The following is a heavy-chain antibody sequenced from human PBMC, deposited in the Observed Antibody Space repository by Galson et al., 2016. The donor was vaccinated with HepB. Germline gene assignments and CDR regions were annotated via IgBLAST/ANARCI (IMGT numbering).Heavy chain of an antibody. CDR3: ARGIRNLLYSDY. CDR1: GYTFTNYD. Sequence: SVKVSCKASGYTFTNYDITWVRQAPEQGPEWRGWMNASRANTGYAQKFRGRVTMNRDTSISTAFLELSSLTSEDTAIYYCARGIRNLLYSDYWAQGTLVTFSS. CDR2: MNASRANT. D-gene: IGHD1-14*01. V-gene: IGHV1-8*01. J-gene: IGHJ4*02.